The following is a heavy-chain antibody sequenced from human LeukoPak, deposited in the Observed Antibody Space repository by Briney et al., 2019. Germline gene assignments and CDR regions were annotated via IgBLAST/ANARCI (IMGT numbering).Heavy chain of an antibody. Sequence: SETLSLTCTVSGDSISSYYWSWIRQPPGKGLEWIGNIYYSGSTNYNPSLKSRVTISLDTSKNQFSLKLNSVTAADTAVYYCARTLSSSPDDAFDIWGQGTMVTVSS. CDR2: IYYSGST. J-gene: IGHJ3*02. CDR3: ARTLSSSPDDAFDI. CDR1: GDSISSYY. D-gene: IGHD6-6*01. V-gene: IGHV4-59*08.